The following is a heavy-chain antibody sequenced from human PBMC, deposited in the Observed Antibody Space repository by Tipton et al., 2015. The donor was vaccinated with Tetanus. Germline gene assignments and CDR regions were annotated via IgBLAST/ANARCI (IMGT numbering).Heavy chain of an antibody. CDR1: GASFSGSY. CDR3: ARGSDIVVVPGVTRADWFDP. CDR2: VDRSGTT. J-gene: IGHJ5*02. V-gene: IGHV4-4*07. Sequence: GLVKPSETLSLTCAVSGASFSGSYWSWVRQSPRKGLEWIGRVDRSGTTTYNPSLKGRVTMSLDTSKNQFSLKLTSVTAADTAMYYCARGSDIVVVPGVTRADWFDPWGQGTLVTVSS. D-gene: IGHD2-2*01.